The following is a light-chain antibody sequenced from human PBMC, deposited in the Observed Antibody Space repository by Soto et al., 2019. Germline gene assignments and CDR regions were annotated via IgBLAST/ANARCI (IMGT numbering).Light chain of an antibody. J-gene: IGLJ2*01. CDR1: SSNIGAGYD. Sequence: QSVLTQPPSVSGAPGQRVTISCTGSSSNIGAGYDVHWYQQLPGTAPKLLIYGNSNRPSGVPDRFSGSKSGTSASLAITGLQAEDEADYYCQSYDSSRSGGVFGRGTKLTVL. CDR2: GNS. V-gene: IGLV1-40*01. CDR3: QSYDSSRSGGV.